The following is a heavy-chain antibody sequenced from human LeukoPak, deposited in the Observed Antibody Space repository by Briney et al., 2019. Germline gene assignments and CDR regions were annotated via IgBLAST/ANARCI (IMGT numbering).Heavy chain of an antibody. Sequence: SETLSLTCTVSGGSISSHYWSWIRQPPGKGLEWIGYIYYSGSTNYNPSLKSRVTISEDTSKNQFPLKLSSVTAADTAVYYCARGSRCSGGSCYAYYYYYMDVWGKGTTVTVSS. CDR2: IYYSGST. V-gene: IGHV4-59*11. CDR1: GGSISSHY. D-gene: IGHD2-15*01. J-gene: IGHJ6*03. CDR3: ARGSRCSGGSCYAYYYYYMDV.